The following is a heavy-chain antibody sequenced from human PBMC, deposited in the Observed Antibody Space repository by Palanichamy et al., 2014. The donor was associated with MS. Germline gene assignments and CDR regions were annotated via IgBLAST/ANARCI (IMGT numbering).Heavy chain of an antibody. CDR3: ARDRQGITPSFDY. Sequence: EVQLVEIGGGLLQAWGVPETLLYSLWGSPSVATTWGWVRQAPGKGLEWVSVIYSGGSTDYADSVKGRFTISRDNSKNTLYLQMNSLRVEDTAVYYCARDRQGITPSFDYWGQGTLVTVSS. V-gene: IGHV3-53*02. D-gene: IGHD5-24*01. CDR2: IYSGGST. CDR1: GSPSVATT. J-gene: IGHJ4*02.